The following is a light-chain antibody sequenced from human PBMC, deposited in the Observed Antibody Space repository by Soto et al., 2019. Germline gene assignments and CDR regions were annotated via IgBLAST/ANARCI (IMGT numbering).Light chain of an antibody. V-gene: IGLV2-23*02. Sequence: QSVLTQPASVSGSPGQSIAISCTGTSSDVGGYKYVSWYQQHPGKAPKLLISEVSKRPSGVSNRFSGSKSGNTASLTISGLQAADEADYYCCSYAGSSTYVFGTGTKVTV. J-gene: IGLJ1*01. CDR2: EVS. CDR3: CSYAGSSTYV. CDR1: SSDVGGYKY.